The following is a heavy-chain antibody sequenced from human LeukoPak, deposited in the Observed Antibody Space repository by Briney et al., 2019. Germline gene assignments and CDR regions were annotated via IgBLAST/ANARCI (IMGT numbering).Heavy chain of an antibody. J-gene: IGHJ6*04. V-gene: IGHV3-7*01. D-gene: IGHD3-3*01. Sequence: QAGGSLRLSCAASGFTFSSYWMSWVRQAPGKGLEWVANIKQDGSEKYYVDSVKGRFTISRDNAKNSLYLQMNSLRAEDTAVYYCARDSITIFGVTSDVWGKGTTVTVSS. CDR1: GFTFSSYW. CDR2: IKQDGSEK. CDR3: ARDSITIFGVTSDV.